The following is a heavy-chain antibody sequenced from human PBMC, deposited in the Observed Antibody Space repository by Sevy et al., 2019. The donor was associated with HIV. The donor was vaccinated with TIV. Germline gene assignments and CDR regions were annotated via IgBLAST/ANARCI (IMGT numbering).Heavy chain of an antibody. Sequence: SETLSLTCAVHDGSFSGYYWNWIRQLPGKGLEWIGEINESGITYYNPSLKSRVTISVDTSKNQFSLRLNSVTAADTAVYYCARDSGDYPYYFDHWGQGTLVTVSS. CDR1: DGSFSGYY. J-gene: IGHJ4*02. D-gene: IGHD4-17*01. CDR3: ARDSGDYPYYFDH. V-gene: IGHV4-34*01. CDR2: INESGIT.